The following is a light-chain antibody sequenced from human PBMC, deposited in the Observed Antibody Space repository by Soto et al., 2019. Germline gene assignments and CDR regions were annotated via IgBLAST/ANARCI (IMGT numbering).Light chain of an antibody. Sequence: DIQMTQSPSTLSASVGDRVTITCRASQSISSWLAWYQQKPGKAPKLLIYKASSLESGVPSRFSGSGSGTEFTLTIXSLQPDDFATYYCQQYNSYLYTFGQGTKLEIK. CDR1: QSISSW. CDR3: QQYNSYLYT. CDR2: KAS. V-gene: IGKV1-5*03. J-gene: IGKJ2*01.